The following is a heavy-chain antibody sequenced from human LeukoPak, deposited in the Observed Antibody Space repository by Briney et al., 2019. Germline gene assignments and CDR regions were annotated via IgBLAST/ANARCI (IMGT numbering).Heavy chain of an antibody. CDR3: TTLRGGSFSFDP. D-gene: IGHD2-15*01. V-gene: IGHV3-73*01. J-gene: IGHJ5*02. CDR1: GFTFSDSA. Sequence: GGSLRLSCAASGFTFSDSAMHWVRQASGKGLQWVGRIKNKANSYATAYAASVKGRFAIFRDDSKNTAYLQMNNLKAEDTAMYYCTTLRGGSFSFDPWGQGTLVTVSS. CDR2: IKNKANSYAT.